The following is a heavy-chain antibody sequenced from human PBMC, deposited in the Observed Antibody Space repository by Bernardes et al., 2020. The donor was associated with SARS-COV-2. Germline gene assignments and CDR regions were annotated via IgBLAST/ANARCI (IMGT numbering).Heavy chain of an antibody. V-gene: IGHV4-59*08. D-gene: IGHD5-12*01. Sequence: SETLSLTCTVSGFPIISYFLSWIRQPPGKGLEWIGYIYYSGSTDYNPSLKSRVTISIDTSKNQFSLKLSSMTAADTAVYDCARHNEYSAYDSHFDYWGQGNLVTVSS. CDR2: IYYSGST. J-gene: IGHJ4*02. CDR3: ARHNEYSAYDSHFDY. CDR1: GFPIISYF.